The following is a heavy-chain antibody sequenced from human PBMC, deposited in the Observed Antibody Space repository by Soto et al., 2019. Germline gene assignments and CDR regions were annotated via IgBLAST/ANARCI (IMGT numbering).Heavy chain of an antibody. J-gene: IGHJ3*02. CDR3: ARLVRDIVVVVDTDAFDI. CDR2: IYYSGST. D-gene: IGHD2-15*01. CDR1: GGSISSSSYY. V-gene: IGHV4-39*01. Sequence: QLQLQESGPGLVKPSETLSLTCTVSGGSISSSSYYWGWIRQPPGKGLEWIGSIYYSGSTYYNPSLKGRFTISVDTSNTQFSRKLSSVTAADTAVYYCARLVRDIVVVVDTDAFDIWGQGTMVTVSS.